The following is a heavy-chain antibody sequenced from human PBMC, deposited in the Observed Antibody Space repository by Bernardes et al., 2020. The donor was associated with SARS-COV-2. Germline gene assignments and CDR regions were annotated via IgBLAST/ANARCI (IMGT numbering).Heavy chain of an antibody. J-gene: IGHJ3*02. Sequence: SEPLSLTCTVSGGSISSYYWSWIRQPPGKGLEWIGYIYDSGSTNYNPSLKSRVTISVDTSKNQFSLKLSSVTAADTAVYYCARIGGHDYWGVPLVAAFDIWGQGTMVTVSS. CDR1: GGSISSYY. D-gene: IGHD4-17*01. V-gene: IGHV4-59*01. CDR2: IYDSGST. CDR3: ARIGGHDYWGVPLVAAFDI.